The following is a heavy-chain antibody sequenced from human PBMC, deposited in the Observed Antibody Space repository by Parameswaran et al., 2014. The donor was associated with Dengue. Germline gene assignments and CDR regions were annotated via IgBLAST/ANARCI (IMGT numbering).Heavy chain of an antibody. CDR1: EAPFSSYA. Sequence: PGASSEGLLARLLEAPFSSYAISWVRQAPGQGLEWMGGIIPIFGTANYAQKFQGRVTITADESTSTAYMELSSLRSEDTAVYYCAREGPYSYGSSAFDIWGQGTMVTVSS. CDR2: IIPIFGTA. V-gene: IGHV1-69*01. J-gene: IGHJ3*02. D-gene: IGHD5-18*01. CDR3: AREGPYSYGSSAFDI.